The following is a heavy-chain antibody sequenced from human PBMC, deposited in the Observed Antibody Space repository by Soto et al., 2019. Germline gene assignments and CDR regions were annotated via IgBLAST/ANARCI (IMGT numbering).Heavy chain of an antibody. CDR1: GFSLSTSGVG. D-gene: IGHD6-19*01. Sequence: QITLKESGPTLVKPTQTLTLTCTFSGFSLSTSGVGVGWIRQPPGKALEWLALIYWDDDKRYSPSLKSRLTIHKDTSKSPVVLTMTNMGPVDTATYYGAHKFLPPRWDSSCQRLSYFQLWGQGTLVTVSS. V-gene: IGHV2-5*02. CDR2: IYWDDDK. J-gene: IGHJ1*01. CDR3: AHKFLPPRWDSSCQRLSYFQL.